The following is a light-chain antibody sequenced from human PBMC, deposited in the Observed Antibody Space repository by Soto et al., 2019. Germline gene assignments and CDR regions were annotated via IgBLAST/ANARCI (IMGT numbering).Light chain of an antibody. CDR2: EDN. J-gene: IGLJ1*01. V-gene: IGLV2-23*01. CDR1: SSDVGSYNL. CDR3: CSYAGTNTFV. Sequence: QSALTQPASVSGSPGQSITISCTGTSSDVGSYNLVSWYQQHPGKAPKLMIYEDNKRPSGVSNRFSGSKSANTASLTISGPQTDDEADYYCCSYAGTNTFVFGPGTKVTVL.